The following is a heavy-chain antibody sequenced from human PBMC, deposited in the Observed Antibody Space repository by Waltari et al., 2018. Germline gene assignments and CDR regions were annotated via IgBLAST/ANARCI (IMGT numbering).Heavy chain of an antibody. Sequence: EVQLLESGGGLVQPGGSLRLSCAASGFTFSSYAMIWVRQAPGKGLEWVSSIRGGEGRTYYADSVKGRFTISRDNSKNTLYLQMNSLRAEDTAVYYCAKAIRDGYNKWGQGTLVTVSS. CDR3: AKAIRDGYNK. CDR1: GFTFSSYA. V-gene: IGHV3-23*01. J-gene: IGHJ4*02. CDR2: IRGGEGRT. D-gene: IGHD5-12*01.